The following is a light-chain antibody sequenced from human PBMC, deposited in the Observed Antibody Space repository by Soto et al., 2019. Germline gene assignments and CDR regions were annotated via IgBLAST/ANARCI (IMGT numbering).Light chain of an antibody. J-gene: IGKJ1*01. V-gene: IGKV2-28*01. CDR1: QSLLHSNGYNY. Sequence: DIVMTQSPLSLPVTPGEPASISCRSSQSLLHSNGYNYLDWYLQKPGQSPQLLIYWASNRASGVPDGVSGSGSGTDFTLKINRVEAEDFGVYFCMQGLQSSPTFGQGTKVEI. CDR3: MQGLQSSPT. CDR2: WAS.